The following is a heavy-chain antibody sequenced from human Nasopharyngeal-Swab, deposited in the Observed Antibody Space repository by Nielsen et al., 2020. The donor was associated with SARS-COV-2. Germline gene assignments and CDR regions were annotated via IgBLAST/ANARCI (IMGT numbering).Heavy chain of an antibody. CDR1: GFTFSDYY. CDR3: ARVAWDIVVVVAAGAPDY. D-gene: IGHD2-15*01. J-gene: IGHJ4*02. Sequence: GESLKISCAASGFTFSDYYMSWIRQAPGMGLEWVSYISSSSSYTNYADSVKGRFTISRDNAKNSLYLQMNSLRAEDTAVYYCARVAWDIVVVVAAGAPDYWGQGTLVTVSS. CDR2: ISSSSSYT. V-gene: IGHV3-11*05.